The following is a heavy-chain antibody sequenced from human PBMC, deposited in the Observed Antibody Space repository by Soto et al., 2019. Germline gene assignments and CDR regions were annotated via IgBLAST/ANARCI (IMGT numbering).Heavy chain of an antibody. D-gene: IGHD6-6*01. J-gene: IGHJ5*02. V-gene: IGHV1-69*13. CDR3: ARREVAARPSWFDP. CDR2: IIPIFGTA. Sequence: SVKVSFKASGGTFSSYAISWVRQAPGQGLEWMGGIIPIFGTANYAQKFQGRVTITADESTSTAYMELSSLRSEDTAVYYCARREVAARPSWFDPWGQGTLVTVSS. CDR1: GGTFSSYA.